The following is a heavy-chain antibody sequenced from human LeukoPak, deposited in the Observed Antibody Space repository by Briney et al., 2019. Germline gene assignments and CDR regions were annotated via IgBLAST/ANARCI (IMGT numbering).Heavy chain of an antibody. D-gene: IGHD1-26*01. CDR2: IWYDGSNK. CDR3: GQNYSPYYVDY. J-gene: IGHJ4*02. V-gene: IGHV3-33*01. Sequence: GGSLRLSCAASGFTFSKYGRHWVCQAPGKGLEWVAVIWYDGSNKYYADSVKGRFTISRDNSKNTLYLQMNSLRAEDTAVYYCGQNYSPYYVDYWGQGTLVTVSS. CDR1: GFTFSKYG.